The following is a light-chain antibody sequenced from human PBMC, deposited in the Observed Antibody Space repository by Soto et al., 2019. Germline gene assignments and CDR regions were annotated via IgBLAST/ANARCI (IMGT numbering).Light chain of an antibody. Sequence: QSVLTQPPSASGTPGQRVTISCSGSSSNIGSNTVNWYQQLPGMAPKLLIYGNNQRPSGVPDRFSASKSGTSASLAISGLQSADEAEYYCAAWDDSLNGYVFATGTKLTVL. CDR1: SSNIGSNT. CDR2: GNN. J-gene: IGLJ1*01. V-gene: IGLV1-44*01. CDR3: AAWDDSLNGYV.